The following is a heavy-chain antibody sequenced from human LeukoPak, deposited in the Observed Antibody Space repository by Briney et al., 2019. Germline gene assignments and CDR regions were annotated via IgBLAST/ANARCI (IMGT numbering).Heavy chain of an antibody. J-gene: IGHJ4*02. CDR3: ATRLYGSSNYYFDY. V-gene: IGHV3-7*03. CDR2: IKQDGSER. D-gene: IGHD6-13*01. CDR1: GFTVSSYW. Sequence: GGSLRLSCAGSGFTVSSYWMSWVRQAPGKGLEWVANIKQDGSERYYVDSVKGRFTISRDNAKSSVYLQMNSLRAEDTAMYFCATRLYGSSNYYFDYWGQGTLDTVSS.